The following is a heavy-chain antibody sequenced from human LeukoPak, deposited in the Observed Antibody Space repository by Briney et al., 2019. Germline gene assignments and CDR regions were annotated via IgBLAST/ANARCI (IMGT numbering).Heavy chain of an antibody. D-gene: IGHD5-24*01. CDR2: IKQDGSEK. Sequence: PGGSLRLSCAASGFIIISYRMSWVRQAPGKGLEWVANIKQDGSEKYYVDSVKGRFTISRDNAKNSLYLQMSSLRAEDTAVYYCARVRDGYKPPKLSSYYYMDVWDKGTTVTISS. J-gene: IGHJ6*03. CDR1: GFIIISYR. CDR3: ARVRDGYKPPKLSSYYYMDV. V-gene: IGHV3-7*01.